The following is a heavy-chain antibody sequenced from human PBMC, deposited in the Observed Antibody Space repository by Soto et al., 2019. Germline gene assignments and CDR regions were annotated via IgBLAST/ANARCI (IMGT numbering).Heavy chain of an antibody. Sequence: QVQLVESGGGVVQPGRSLRLSCAASGFTFSSYGMHWVRQAPGKGLEWVAVISYDGSNKYYADSVKGRFTISRDNSKNTLYLQMNSLRAEDTAVYYCAKDYYYGMDGWGQGTTVTVAS. CDR1: GFTFSSYG. V-gene: IGHV3-30*18. J-gene: IGHJ6*02. CDR2: ISYDGSNK. CDR3: AKDYYYGMDG.